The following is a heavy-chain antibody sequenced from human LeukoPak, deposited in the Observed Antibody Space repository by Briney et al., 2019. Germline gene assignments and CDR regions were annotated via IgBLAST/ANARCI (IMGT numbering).Heavy chain of an antibody. D-gene: IGHD2-2*01. J-gene: IGHJ4*02. V-gene: IGHV1-2*02. CDR1: GYIFTAYY. CDR2: INPNSGGT. CDR3: AREFAYASRRDY. Sequence: GASVKVSCRASGYIFTAYYMHWVRRAPGQGRVWMGWINPNSGGTNYAQNFQGRVTMTRDTSISTAYMELSRLRSDDTAVYYCAREFAYASRRDYWGQGTLVTVSS.